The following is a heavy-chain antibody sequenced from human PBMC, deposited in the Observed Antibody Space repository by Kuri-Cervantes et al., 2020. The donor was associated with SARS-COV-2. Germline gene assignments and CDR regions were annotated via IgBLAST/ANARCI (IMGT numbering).Heavy chain of an antibody. J-gene: IGHJ4*02. CDR1: GFTFSSYA. V-gene: IGHV3-23*01. Sequence: GESLKISCAASGFTFSSYAMSWVRQAPGKGLGWVSAISGSGGSTYCADSVKGRFTISRDNSKNTLYLQMNSLRAEDTAVYYRAKTTMVQGVIISGWIDYWGQGTLVTVSS. D-gene: IGHD3-10*01. CDR2: ISGSGGST. CDR3: AKTTMVQGVIISGWIDY.